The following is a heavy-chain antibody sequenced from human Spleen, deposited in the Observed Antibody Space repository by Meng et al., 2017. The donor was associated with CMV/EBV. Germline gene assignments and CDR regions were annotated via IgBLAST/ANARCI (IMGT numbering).Heavy chain of an antibody. CDR3: ARGKSGITMVRGYYFDY. V-gene: IGHV3-21*01. Sequence: EVQLVESGGGLVKPGGSLRLSCAASGFTFSSYSMNWVRQAPGKGLEWVSSISSSSSYIYYADSVKGRFTISRDNAKNSLYLQMNSLRAEDTAVYYCARGKSGITMVRGYYFDYWGQGTLVTVYS. J-gene: IGHJ4*02. CDR1: GFTFSSYS. D-gene: IGHD3-10*01. CDR2: ISSSSSYI.